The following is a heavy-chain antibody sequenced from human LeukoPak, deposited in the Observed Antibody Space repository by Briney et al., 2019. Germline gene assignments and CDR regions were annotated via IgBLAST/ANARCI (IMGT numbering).Heavy chain of an antibody. Sequence: GGSLRLSCAASGFTFSSYAMSWVRQAPGKGLEWVSAISGSGGSTYYADSVKGRFTISRDNSKNTRYLQMNSRRDEDTAVYYCAKGKEGYNAYFDYWGPGTLVTVSS. V-gene: IGHV3-23*01. CDR1: GFTFSSYA. J-gene: IGHJ4*02. D-gene: IGHD5-24*01. CDR3: AKGKEGYNAYFDY. CDR2: ISGSGGST.